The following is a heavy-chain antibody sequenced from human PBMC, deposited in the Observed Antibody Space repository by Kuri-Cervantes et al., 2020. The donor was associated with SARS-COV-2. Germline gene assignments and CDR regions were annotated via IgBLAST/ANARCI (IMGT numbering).Heavy chain of an antibody. CDR3: AREESNWNYGGWFDP. CDR2: ISACNGNT. D-gene: IGHD1-7*01. J-gene: IGHJ5*02. V-gene: IGHV1-18*01. CDR1: GYTFTSYG. Sequence: ASVKVSCKASGYTFTSYGISWVRQAPGQGLEWMGWISACNGNTSYAQKLQGRVTMTTDTSTSTAYMELRSLRSYDTAVYYCAREESNWNYGGWFDPWGQGTLVTVSS.